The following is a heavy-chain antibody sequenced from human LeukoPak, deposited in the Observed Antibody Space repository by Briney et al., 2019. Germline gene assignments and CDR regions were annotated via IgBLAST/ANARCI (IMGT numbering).Heavy chain of an antibody. CDR2: ISGSGGYT. V-gene: IGHV3-23*01. D-gene: IGHD3-10*01. Sequence: GGSLRLSCAASGFTFSSYAMHWVRQAPGKGLEWVSSISGSGGYTYYADSVKGRFTISRDNSKNTLYLQMNSLRAEDTAVYYCAKDSTTMVRGVTDYWGQGTLVTVSS. CDR1: GFTFSSYA. CDR3: AKDSTTMVRGVTDY. J-gene: IGHJ4*02.